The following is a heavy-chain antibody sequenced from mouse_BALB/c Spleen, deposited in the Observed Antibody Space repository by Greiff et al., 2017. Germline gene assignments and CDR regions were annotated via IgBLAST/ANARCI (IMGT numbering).Heavy chain of an antibody. CDR1: GFTFSSYG. CDR2: INSNGGST. Sequence: EVQVVESGGGLVQPGGSLKLSCAASGFTFSSYGMSWVRQTPDKRLELVATINSNGGSTYYPDSVKGRFTISRDNAKNTLYLQMSSLKSEDTAMYYCARETYGSSFAYWGQGTLVTVSA. CDR3: ARETYGSSFAY. J-gene: IGHJ3*01. D-gene: IGHD1-1*01. V-gene: IGHV5-6-3*01.